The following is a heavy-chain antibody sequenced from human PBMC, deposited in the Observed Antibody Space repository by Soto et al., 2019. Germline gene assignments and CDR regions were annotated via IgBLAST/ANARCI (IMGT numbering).Heavy chain of an antibody. V-gene: IGHV4-34*01. D-gene: IGHD2-2*02. CDR1: GGSFSGYY. CDR2: INHRGST. Sequence: PSETLSLTCAVYGGSFSGYYWSWIRQPPGKGLEWIGEINHRGSTNYNPSLKSRVTISVDTSKNQFSLKLSSVTAADTAVYYCARRYCSSTSCYTHWFDRWGQGTLVTVSS. J-gene: IGHJ5*02. CDR3: ARRYCSSTSCYTHWFDR.